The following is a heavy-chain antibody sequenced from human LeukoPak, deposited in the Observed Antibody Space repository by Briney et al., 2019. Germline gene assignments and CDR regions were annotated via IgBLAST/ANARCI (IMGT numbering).Heavy chain of an antibody. CDR3: AKAGEGITMVRGVIITVCYFDY. V-gene: IGHV3-23*01. CDR1: GFSFSSYA. D-gene: IGHD3-10*01. J-gene: IGHJ4*02. CDR2: ISGSGGST. Sequence: PGGSLRLSCAASGFSFSSYAMSWVRQAPGKGLEWVSAISGSGGSTYYADSVKGRFTISRDNSKNTLYLQMNSLRAEDTAVYYCAKAGEGITMVRGVIITVCYFDYWGQGTLVTVSS.